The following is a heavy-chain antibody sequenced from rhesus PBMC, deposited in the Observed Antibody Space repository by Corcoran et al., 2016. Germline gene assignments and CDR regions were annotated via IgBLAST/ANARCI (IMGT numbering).Heavy chain of an antibody. V-gene: IGHV4-127*01. CDR1: GYSISRGYG. Sequence: QVQLQESGPGLGKPSETLSLTCGVSGYSISRGYGWSWIRQPPGKGLEWIGYSGGRSGSTNYNPSLKRRVTISKDTSKNQFSLKLSSVTAADTAVYYCARNPLYSNPRFDVWGAGVLVTVSS. J-gene: IGHJ5-1*01. CDR3: ARNPLYSNPRFDV. D-gene: IGHD4-23*01. CDR2: SGGRSGST.